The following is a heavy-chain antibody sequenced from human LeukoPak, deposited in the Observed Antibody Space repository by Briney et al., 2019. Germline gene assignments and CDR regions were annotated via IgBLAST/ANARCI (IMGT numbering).Heavy chain of an antibody. CDR3: ARYCSGGSCFDY. Sequence: GGSLRLSCAASGFTFSSYSMNWVRQAPGKGLEWVSSISSSSSYIYYADSVKGRLTISRDNAKNSLYLQMNSLRAEDTAVYYCARYCSGGSCFDYWGQGTLVTVSS. CDR2: ISSSSSYI. CDR1: GFTFSSYS. J-gene: IGHJ4*02. V-gene: IGHV3-21*01. D-gene: IGHD2-15*01.